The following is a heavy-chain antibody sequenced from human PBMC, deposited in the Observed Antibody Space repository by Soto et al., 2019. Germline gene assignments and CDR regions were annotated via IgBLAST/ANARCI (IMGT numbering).Heavy chain of an antibody. V-gene: IGHV1-2*04. J-gene: IGHJ6*02. Sequence: ASVKVSCKAPGYTLTGYYMHCVRQAPGQGLEWMGWINPNSGGTNYAQKFQGWVTMTRDTSISTAYMELSRLRSDDTAVYYCARDLIGDYELDYYYYGMDVWGQGTTVTVSS. CDR3: ARDLIGDYELDYYYYGMDV. D-gene: IGHD4-17*01. CDR1: GYTLTGYY. CDR2: INPNSGGT.